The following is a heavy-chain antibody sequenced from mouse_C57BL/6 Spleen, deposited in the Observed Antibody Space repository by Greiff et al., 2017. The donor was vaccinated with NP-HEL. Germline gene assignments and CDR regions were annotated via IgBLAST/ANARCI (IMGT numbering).Heavy chain of an antibody. V-gene: IGHV1-4*01. CDR2: INPSSGYT. D-gene: IGHD1-1*01. CDR1: GYTFTSYT. J-gene: IGHJ2*01. Sequence: VQLQQSGAELARPGASVKMSCKASGYTFTSYTMHWVKQRPGQGLEWIGYINPSSGYTKYNQKFKDKATLTADKSSSTAYMQLSSLTSEDSAVYYCASVVATDYFDYWGQGTTLTVSS. CDR3: ASVVATDYFDY.